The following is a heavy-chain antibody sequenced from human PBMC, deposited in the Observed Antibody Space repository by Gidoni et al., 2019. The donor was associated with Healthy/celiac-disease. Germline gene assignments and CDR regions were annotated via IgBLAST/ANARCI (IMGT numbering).Heavy chain of an antibody. CDR2: ISAYNGNT. J-gene: IGHJ4*02. CDR1: GYTFNSYG. V-gene: IGHV1-18*04. CDR3: ARMTTVSDY. D-gene: IGHD4-4*01. Sequence: VPLVQSGAEVKHPGASVQVSDKASGYTFNSYGISWVRQAPGQGLECMGWISAYNGNTNYAQKLQGRVTMTTDTSTRTAYRALRSLRSDDTAVYYCARMTTVSDYWGQGTPVTVSS.